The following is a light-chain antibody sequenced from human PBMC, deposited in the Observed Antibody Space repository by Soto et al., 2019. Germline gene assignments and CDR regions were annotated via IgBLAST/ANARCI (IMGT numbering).Light chain of an antibody. V-gene: IGKV3-15*01. CDR2: GAS. Sequence: EIVMTQSPATLSVSPGERATLSCRASQSVSSNLAWYQQKPGQAPRLLIYGASTRATGIPARFSGSGSGTEFTLTISSLQSEDFAVYYCQQYNNWMWKCGRGTKVDIK. CDR3: QQYNNWMWK. J-gene: IGKJ1*01. CDR1: QSVSSN.